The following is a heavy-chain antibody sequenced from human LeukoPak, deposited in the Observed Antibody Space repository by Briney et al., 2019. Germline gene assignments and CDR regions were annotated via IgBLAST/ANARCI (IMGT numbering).Heavy chain of an antibody. V-gene: IGHV4-59*08. CDR1: GGSISSYY. CDR2: IYYSGSA. J-gene: IGHJ4*02. D-gene: IGHD3-22*01. CDR3: ARQGSGYQGAYFDY. Sequence: SETLSLTCTVSGGSISSYYWSWIRQPPGNGLEWIGYIYYSGSANYNPSLKSRVTISVDTSKNQFSLKLSSVTAADTVVYYCARQGSGYQGAYFDYWGQGTLVTVSS.